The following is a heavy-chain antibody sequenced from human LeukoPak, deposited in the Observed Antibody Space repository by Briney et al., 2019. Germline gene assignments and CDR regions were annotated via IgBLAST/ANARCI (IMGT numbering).Heavy chain of an antibody. D-gene: IGHD1-26*01. Sequence: PSETLSLTCSVSIDSTSGNYWSWVRQAPGKGLEWIGEISRFGITNYHPSLKSRVTMSLDRSKNQFSLELTSVTAADSGVYYCARELLGAPTPGAYWGQGTLVTVSS. V-gene: IGHV4-4*02. CDR2: ISRFGIT. CDR3: ARELLGAPTPGAY. CDR1: IDSTSGNY. J-gene: IGHJ4*02.